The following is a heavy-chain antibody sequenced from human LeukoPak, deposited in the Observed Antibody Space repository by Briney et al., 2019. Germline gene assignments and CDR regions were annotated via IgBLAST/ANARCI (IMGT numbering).Heavy chain of an antibody. CDR2: ITGSGDST. J-gene: IGHJ6*03. CDR1: GFTFSKYG. Sequence: QSGGSLRLSCAASGFTFSKYGMNWVRQAPGKGLEWVSTITGSGDSTHYADSVKGRFTISRDNAKNSLYLQMNSLRAEDTAVYYCARARAGGFGELKNYYYYMDVWGKGTTVTTSS. CDR3: ARARAGGFGELKNYYYYMDV. D-gene: IGHD3-10*01. V-gene: IGHV3-23*01.